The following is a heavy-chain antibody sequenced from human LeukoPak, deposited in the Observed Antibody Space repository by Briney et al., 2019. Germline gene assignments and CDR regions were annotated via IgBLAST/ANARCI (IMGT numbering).Heavy chain of an antibody. CDR2: IIPILGIA. J-gene: IGHJ4*02. D-gene: IGHD3-22*01. V-gene: IGHV1-69*04. CDR1: GGTFSSYA. Sequence: SVKVSCKTSGGTFSSYAISWVRQAPGQGLEWMGRIIPILGIANYAQKFQGRVTMTRNTSISTAYMELSSLRSEDTAVYYCARGGYDSSGYYLDYWGQGTLVTVSS. CDR3: ARGGYDSSGYYLDY.